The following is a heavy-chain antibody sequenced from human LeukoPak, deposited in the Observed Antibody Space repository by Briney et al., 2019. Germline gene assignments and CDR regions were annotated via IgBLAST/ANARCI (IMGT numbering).Heavy chain of an antibody. CDR2: FDPEDGET. Sequence: ASVKVSCKVSGYTLTELSMHWVRQAPGKGLGWMGGFDPEDGETIYAQKFQGRVTTTEDTSTDTAYMELSSLRSEDTAVYYCATGQPNWLGFNYWGQGTLVTVSS. CDR3: ATGQPNWLGFNY. D-gene: IGHD6-19*01. CDR1: GYTLTELS. J-gene: IGHJ4*02. V-gene: IGHV1-24*01.